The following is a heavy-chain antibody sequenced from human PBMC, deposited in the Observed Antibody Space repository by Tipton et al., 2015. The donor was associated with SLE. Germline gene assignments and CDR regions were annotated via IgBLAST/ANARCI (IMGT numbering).Heavy chain of an antibody. CDR1: GFTFSTYW. CDR2: INGDGRST. CDR3: ASLEAARPLDN. Sequence: SLRLSCVASGFTFSTYWMHWVRQVPGKGLVWVSRINGDGRSTNYADSVKGRFTISRDNAKNTLYLQMTSLRVDDTAIYYCASLEAARPLDNWGQGTLVTVSS. J-gene: IGHJ4*02. V-gene: IGHV3-74*01. D-gene: IGHD6-6*01.